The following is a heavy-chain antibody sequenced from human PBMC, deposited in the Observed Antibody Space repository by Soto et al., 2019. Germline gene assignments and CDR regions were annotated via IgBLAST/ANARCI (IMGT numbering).Heavy chain of an antibody. J-gene: IGHJ6*02. CDR3: ARGRSGSYYYYYGMDV. CDR1: GGSFSGYY. CDR2: INHSGST. V-gene: IGHV4-34*01. D-gene: IGHD1-26*01. Sequence: SETLSLTCAVYGGSFSGYYWSWIRQPPGKGLEWIGEINHSGSTNYNPSLKSRVTISVDTSKNQFSLKLSSVTDADTAVYYCARGRSGSYYYYYGMDVWGQGTTVTVSS.